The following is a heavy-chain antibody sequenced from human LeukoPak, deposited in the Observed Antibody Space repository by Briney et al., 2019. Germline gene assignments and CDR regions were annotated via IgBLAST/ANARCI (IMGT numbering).Heavy chain of an antibody. Sequence: GGSLRLSCAASGFTFDDYGMSWVRQAPGKGLEWVSGINWNGGSTGYADSVKGRFTISRDNAKNSLYLQMNSLRAEDTALYYCATGDDDTAMVRGAFDISGQETMVTVSS. D-gene: IGHD5-18*01. J-gene: IGHJ3*02. CDR1: GFTFDDYG. V-gene: IGHV3-20*04. CDR2: INWNGGST. CDR3: ATGDDDTAMVRGAFDI.